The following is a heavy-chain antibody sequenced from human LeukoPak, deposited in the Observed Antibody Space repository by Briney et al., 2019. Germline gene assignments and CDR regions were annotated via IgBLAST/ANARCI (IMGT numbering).Heavy chain of an antibody. D-gene: IGHD7-27*01. CDR2: IYHSGST. V-gene: IGHV4-38-2*02. CDR3: ARMVWGRSGGGTRRLYYYMDV. J-gene: IGHJ6*03. CDR1: GYSISSGYY. Sequence: SETLSLTCTVSGYSISSGYYWGWIRQPPGKGLEWIGSIYHSGSTYYNPSLKSRVTISVDTSKNQFSLKLSSVTAADTAVYYCARMVWGRSGGGTRRLYYYMDVWGKGTTVTVSS.